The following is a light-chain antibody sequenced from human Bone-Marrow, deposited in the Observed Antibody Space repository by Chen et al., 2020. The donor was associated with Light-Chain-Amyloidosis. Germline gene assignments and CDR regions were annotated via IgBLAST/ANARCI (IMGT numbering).Light chain of an antibody. CDR2: EVS. V-gene: IGLV2-14*01. CDR3: TSYTSSNTIL. J-gene: IGLJ2*01. CDR1: SSDVGGYNY. Sequence: QSALTQPASVSGSPGQSITISCTGTSSDVGGYNYVSWYQHSPGKAPKLIIYEVSKRPSVVSNRFSGSKSGNTASLTISELQAEDETDYYCTSYTSSNTILFGGGTKLTVL.